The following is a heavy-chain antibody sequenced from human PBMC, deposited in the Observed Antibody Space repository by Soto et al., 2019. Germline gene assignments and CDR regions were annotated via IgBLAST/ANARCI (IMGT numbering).Heavy chain of an antibody. J-gene: IGHJ4*02. CDR2: INPSGGGP. V-gene: IGHV1-46*03. CDR1: GYTFTSYY. CDR3: AEAEGGGVVVS. Sequence: QVQLVQSGAEVKKPGASVRVSCKASGYTFTSYYMHWVRQAPGQGLEWMGIINPSGGGPRYAQKFQGRVTMTGDTSTRTVYMDLSSLTSEDTAVYYCAEAEGGGVVVSWGQGTLVTVSS. D-gene: IGHD2-15*01.